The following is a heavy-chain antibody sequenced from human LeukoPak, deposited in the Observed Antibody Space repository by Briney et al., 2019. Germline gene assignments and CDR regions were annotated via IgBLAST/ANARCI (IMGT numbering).Heavy chain of an antibody. V-gene: IGHV1-2*02. CDR1: GYTFIGXX. J-gene: IGHJ4*02. CDR2: XXPNSGGX. D-gene: IGHD3-9*01. CDR3: ARSNLFGSSLTRYYFDY. Sequence: ASVKVSCKASGYTFIGXXXXXXXQXXXXXXXXXXXXXPNSGGXNYAQKFXXXXXXXXDTSISTAYMELSRLRSDDTAVYYCARSNLFGSSLTRYYFDYWGQGTLVTVSS.